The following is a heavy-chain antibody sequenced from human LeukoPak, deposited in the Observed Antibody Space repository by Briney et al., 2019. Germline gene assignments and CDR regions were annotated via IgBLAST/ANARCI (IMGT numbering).Heavy chain of an antibody. CDR3: AKDLNTGAYYYYGMDV. J-gene: IGHJ6*02. Sequence: GRSLRLSCAASGFTFSSYAMHWVRQAPGKGLEWVAVISYDGSNKYYADPVKGRFTISRDNSKNTLYLQMNSLRAEDTAVYYCAKDLNTGAYYYYGMDVWGQGTTVTVSS. V-gene: IGHV3-30*04. D-gene: IGHD1/OR15-1a*01. CDR1: GFTFSSYA. CDR2: ISYDGSNK.